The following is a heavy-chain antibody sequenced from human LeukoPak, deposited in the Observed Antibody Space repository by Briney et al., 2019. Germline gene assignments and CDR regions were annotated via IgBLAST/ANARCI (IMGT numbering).Heavy chain of an antibody. J-gene: IGHJ6*02. CDR1: GFTFSSHA. V-gene: IGHV3-48*02. CDR3: ASTVCSSTSCYVKLEGRDYYYYYGMDV. CDR2: ISSSSSTI. Sequence: PGESLRLSCAASGFTFSSHAMSWVRQAPGKGLEWVSYISSSSSTIYYADSVKGRFTISRDNAKNSLYLQMNSLRDEDTAVYYCASTVCSSTSCYVKLEGRDYYYYYGMDVWGQGTTVTVSS. D-gene: IGHD2-2*01.